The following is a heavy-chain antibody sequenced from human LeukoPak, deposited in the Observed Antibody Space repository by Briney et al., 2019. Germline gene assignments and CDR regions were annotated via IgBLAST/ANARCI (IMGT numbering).Heavy chain of an antibody. CDR3: AKDIGIAAAGTRAFDI. CDR2: IYSGGST. CDR1: GFTVSSNY. V-gene: IGHV3-53*05. Sequence: PGGSLRLSCAASGFTVSSNYMSWVRQAPGKGLEWVSVIYSGGSTYYADSVKGRFTISRDNAKNSLYLQMNSLRAEDTALYYCAKDIGIAAAGTRAFDIWGQGTMVTVSS. D-gene: IGHD6-13*01. J-gene: IGHJ3*02.